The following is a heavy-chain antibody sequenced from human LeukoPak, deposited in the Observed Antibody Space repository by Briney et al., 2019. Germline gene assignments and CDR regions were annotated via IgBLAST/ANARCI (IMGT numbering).Heavy chain of an antibody. CDR3: ARDSPGYSSGWPDAFDI. J-gene: IGHJ3*02. CDR1: GFTFSSYS. D-gene: IGHD6-19*01. CDR2: ISSSSSYI. Sequence: GGSLRLSCAASGFTFSSYSMNWVRQAPRKGLEWVPSISSSSSYIYYADSVKGRFTISRDNAKNSLYLQMNSLRAEDTAVYYCARDSPGYSSGWPDAFDIWGQGTMVTVSS. V-gene: IGHV3-21*01.